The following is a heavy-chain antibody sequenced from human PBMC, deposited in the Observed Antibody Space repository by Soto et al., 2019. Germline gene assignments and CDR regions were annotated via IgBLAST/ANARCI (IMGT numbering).Heavy chain of an antibody. J-gene: IGHJ6*02. V-gene: IGHV1-18*01. Sequence: GASVKVSCKASGYTFTSYGISWVRQAPGQGLEWMGWISAYNGNTNYAQKLQGRVTITTDTSTSTAYMELRSLRSEDTAVYYCAREEVKDTAMVMKRGDYYYGMDVWGQGTTVTVSS. CDR1: GYTFTSYG. D-gene: IGHD5-18*01. CDR2: ISAYNGNT. CDR3: AREEVKDTAMVMKRGDYYYGMDV.